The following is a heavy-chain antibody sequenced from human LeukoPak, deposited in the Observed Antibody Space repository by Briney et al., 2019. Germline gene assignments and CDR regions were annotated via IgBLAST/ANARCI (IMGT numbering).Heavy chain of an antibody. Sequence: GGSLRLSCAASGFTFSTYAMNWVRQAPGKGLEWVSAIGGSGTSTYYADSVKGRFTISRDNSKNTLYLQMSSLRAEDTAVYYCARDSEVPAAISDYWGQGTLVTVSS. D-gene: IGHD2-2*01. CDR3: ARDSEVPAAISDY. J-gene: IGHJ4*02. CDR2: IGGSGTST. V-gene: IGHV3-23*01. CDR1: GFTFSTYA.